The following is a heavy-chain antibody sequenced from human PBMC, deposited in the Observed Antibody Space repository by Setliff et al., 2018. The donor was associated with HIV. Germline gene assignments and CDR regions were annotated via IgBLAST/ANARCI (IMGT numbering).Heavy chain of an antibody. V-gene: IGHV4-34*01. J-gene: IGHJ4*02. CDR3: AKSPGFTGYGGSG. D-gene: IGHD5-12*01. CDR1: GASFSDYS. Sequence: LSLTCAVYGASFSDYSWSWIRQPPGKGLEWIWEINHSGSTNYNPSLKTRVTISVDTSKNQFSLKLTSVTAADTAVYYCAKSPGFTGYGGSGWGQGTLVTVSS. CDR2: INHSGST.